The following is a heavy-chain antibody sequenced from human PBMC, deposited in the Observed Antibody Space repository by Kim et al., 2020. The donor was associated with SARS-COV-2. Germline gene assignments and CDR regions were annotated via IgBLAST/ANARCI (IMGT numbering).Heavy chain of an antibody. D-gene: IGHD1-26*01. CDR3: AGGDRGATTGY. CDR1: GGSISSYY. V-gene: IGHV4-59*08. CDR2: IYYSGST. J-gene: IGHJ4*02. Sequence: SETLSLTCTVSGGSISSYYWSWIRQPPGKGLEWIGYIYYSGSTNYNPSLKSRVTISVDTSKNQFSLKLSSVTAADTAVYYCAGGDRGATTGYWGQGTLVTVSS.